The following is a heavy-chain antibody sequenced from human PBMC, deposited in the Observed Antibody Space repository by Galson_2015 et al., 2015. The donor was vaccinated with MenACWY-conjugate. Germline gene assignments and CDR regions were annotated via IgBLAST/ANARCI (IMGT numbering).Heavy chain of an antibody. CDR2: ISAYNGNT. CDR3: ARRYYDILTGYYTLDY. D-gene: IGHD3-9*01. Sequence: SVKVSCKASGYTFTCYGISWVRQAPGQGLEWMGWISAYNGNTNYAQKLQGRVTMTTDTSTSTAYMELRSLRSDDTAVYYCARRYYDILTGYYTLDYWGQGTLVTVSS. J-gene: IGHJ4*02. V-gene: IGHV1-18*01. CDR1: GYTFTCYG.